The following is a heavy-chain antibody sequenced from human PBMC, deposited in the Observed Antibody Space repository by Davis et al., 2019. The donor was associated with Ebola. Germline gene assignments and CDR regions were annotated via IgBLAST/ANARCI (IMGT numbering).Heavy chain of an antibody. Sequence: ASVKVSCKASGYTFTSYGISWVRQAPGQGLEWMGWISAYNGNTNYAQKLQGRVTMTTDTSTSTAYMELRSLRSDDTAVYYCARRAYYYGSGGYRYVMDAWGQGTTVTVSS. D-gene: IGHD3-10*01. CDR3: ARRAYYYGSGGYRYVMDA. V-gene: IGHV1-18*01. J-gene: IGHJ6*02. CDR1: GYTFTSYG. CDR2: ISAYNGNT.